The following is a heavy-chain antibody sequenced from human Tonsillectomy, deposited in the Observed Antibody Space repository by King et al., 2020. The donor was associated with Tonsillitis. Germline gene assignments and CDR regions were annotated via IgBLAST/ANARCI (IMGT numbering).Heavy chain of an antibody. V-gene: IGHV4-39*01. CDR3: ARYVSGSFDY. CDR1: GGSINSGDHF. CDR2: MYYSGAI. D-gene: IGHD1-26*01. Sequence: QLQESGPGVVKPSETLSLTCTVSGGSINSGDHFWAWIRQPPGKGLEWIGYMYYSGAIFYNPSLKSRVTISGGTSENRFSLKFSSVTAADTAIYFCARYVSGSFDYWGQGALVTVSS. J-gene: IGHJ4*02.